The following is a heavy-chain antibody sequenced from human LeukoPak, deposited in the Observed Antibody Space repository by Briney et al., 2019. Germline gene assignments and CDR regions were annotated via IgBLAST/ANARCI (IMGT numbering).Heavy chain of an antibody. D-gene: IGHD6-13*01. CDR2: ISDDGSNK. J-gene: IGHJ4*02. CDR1: GFTFSIYG. Sequence: GGSLRLSCAASGFTFSIYGMHWVREAPGKGLEWGAVISDDGSNKYYGDSVKGRFTISRDNSKNTLYLQMNSLRAEDTAVYYCAKDRGYSSSWYVFGYWGQGTLVTVSS. CDR3: AKDRGYSSSWYVFGY. V-gene: IGHV3-30*18.